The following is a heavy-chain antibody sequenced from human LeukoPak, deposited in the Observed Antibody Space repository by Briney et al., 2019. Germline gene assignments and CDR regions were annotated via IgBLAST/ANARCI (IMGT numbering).Heavy chain of an antibody. CDR1: GGSISSSNYY. CDR2: IYYSGST. V-gene: IGHV4-39*01. Sequence: PSETLSLTCTVSGGSISSSNYYWGWIRQPPGKGLEWIGSIYYSGSTYYNPSLKSRGTISVDTSKNQFSLKLSSVTAADTAVYYCARLRGYSYGSVDHWGQGTLVTVSS. D-gene: IGHD5-18*01. CDR3: ARLRGYSYGSVDH. J-gene: IGHJ4*02.